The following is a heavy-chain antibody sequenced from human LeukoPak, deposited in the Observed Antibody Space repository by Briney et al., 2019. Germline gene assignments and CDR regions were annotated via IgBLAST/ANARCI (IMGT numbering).Heavy chain of an antibody. J-gene: IGHJ3*02. CDR3: ARAVGANAFDI. CDR2: INHSGST. D-gene: IGHD1-26*01. Sequence: SETPSLTCAVYGGSFSGYYWSWIRQPPGKGLEWIGEINHSGSTNYNPSLKSRVTISVDTSKNQFSLKLSSVTAADTAVYYCARAVGANAFDIWGQGTMVTVSS. CDR1: GGSFSGYY. V-gene: IGHV4-34*01.